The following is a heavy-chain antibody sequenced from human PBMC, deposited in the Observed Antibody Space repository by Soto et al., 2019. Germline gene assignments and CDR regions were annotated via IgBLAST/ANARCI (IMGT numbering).Heavy chain of an antibody. V-gene: IGHV3-30*18. Sequence: QVQLVESGGGVVQPGRSLRLSCAASGFTFSSYGMHWVRQAPGKGLEWVAVISYDGSNKYYADSVKGRFTISRDNSKNTLYLQMNSLRAEDTAVYYCAKKLGLAVAGTALDYWGQGTPVTVSS. CDR3: AKKLGLAVAGTALDY. CDR1: GFTFSSYG. J-gene: IGHJ4*02. CDR2: ISYDGSNK. D-gene: IGHD6-19*01.